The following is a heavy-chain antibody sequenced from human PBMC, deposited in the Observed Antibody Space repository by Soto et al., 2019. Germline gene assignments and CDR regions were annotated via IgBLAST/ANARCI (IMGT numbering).Heavy chain of an antibody. V-gene: IGHV1-69*13. Sequence: ASVKVSCKASGDTFNSYAVNWVRQAPGQGLEWMGGIIPIFGAANYAQKFQGRVTITADESTSTVYMELRSLRSEDTAVYYCAREGLVLVPTTVNSDYYYYAMDVWGQGTTVTVSS. CDR1: GDTFNSYA. CDR2: IIPIFGAA. CDR3: AREGLVLVPTTVNSDYYYYAMDV. J-gene: IGHJ6*02. D-gene: IGHD2-2*01.